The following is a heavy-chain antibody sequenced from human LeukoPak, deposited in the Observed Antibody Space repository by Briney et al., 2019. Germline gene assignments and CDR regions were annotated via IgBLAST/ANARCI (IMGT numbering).Heavy chain of an antibody. CDR1: GYTFTSYG. CDR3: ARGTRYSGSYHDWYFDL. D-gene: IGHD1-26*01. J-gene: IGHJ2*01. V-gene: IGHV1-18*01. CDR2: ISAYNDNT. Sequence: ASVKVSCKASGYTFTSYGISWVRQAPGQGLEWMGWISAYNDNTNYAQKLQGRVTMTTDTSTSTAYMELRSLRSDDTAVYYCARGTRYSGSYHDWYFDLWGRGTLVTVSS.